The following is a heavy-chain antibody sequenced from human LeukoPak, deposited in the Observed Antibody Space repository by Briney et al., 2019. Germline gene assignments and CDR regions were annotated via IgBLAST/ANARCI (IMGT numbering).Heavy chain of an antibody. J-gene: IGHJ4*02. D-gene: IGHD5-18*01. V-gene: IGHV3-15*01. CDR2: IKSKTDGGAT. CDR3: TTGVRYGQYYFDY. CDR1: GFTFSNAW. Sequence: PGGSLRLSCAASGFTFSNAWMSWVRRAPGKGLEWVGRIKSKTDGGATDYAAPVKGRFTISRDDSKNTLYLQMNSLKTEDTAVYYCTTGVRYGQYYFDYWGQGTLVTVSS.